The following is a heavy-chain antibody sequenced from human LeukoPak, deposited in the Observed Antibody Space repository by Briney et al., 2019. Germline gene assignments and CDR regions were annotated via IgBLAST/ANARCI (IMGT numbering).Heavy chain of an antibody. J-gene: IGHJ5*02. CDR2: IKQNGSKT. CDR1: GFIFNNYW. Sequence: GGSLRLSCAASGFIFNNYWMSWVRQAPGKGLEWVANIKQNGSKTYYADSVKGRFTISRDDAKNSLYLQMNSLRAEDTAVYYCARIPYSGTWYWFGPWGQGTLVTVSS. D-gene: IGHD6-13*01. CDR3: ARIPYSGTWYWFGP. V-gene: IGHV3-7*03.